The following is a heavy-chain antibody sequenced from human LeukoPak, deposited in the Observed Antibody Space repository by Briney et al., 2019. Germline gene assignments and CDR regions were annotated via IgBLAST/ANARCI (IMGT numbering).Heavy chain of an antibody. V-gene: IGHV3-66*02. J-gene: IGHJ4*01. CDR2: MYPWGSA. D-gene: IGHD4-23*01. CDR1: GFTFSIYA. Sequence: GGSLRLSCAASGFTFSIYAMSWVRLAPGKGLEWVSIMYPWGSAFYTDSVKGRFTVTRDESKNMMFLQMNTLRPDDTAMYYCVRQGGGGNCRWGQGALVTVSS. CDR3: VRQGGGGNCR.